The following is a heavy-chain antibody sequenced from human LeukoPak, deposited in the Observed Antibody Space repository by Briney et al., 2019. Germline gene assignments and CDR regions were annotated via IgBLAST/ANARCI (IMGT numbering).Heavy chain of an antibody. CDR3: AREGAAAGIDY. D-gene: IGHD6-13*01. Sequence: SETLSLTCTVSGGSISSYYWSWIRQPPGKGLEWIGYIYYSGSTNYNPSLKSRVTISVDTSKNQFSLELSSVTAADTAVYYCAREGAAAGIDYWGQGTLVTVSS. V-gene: IGHV4-59*01. CDR1: GGSISSYY. J-gene: IGHJ4*02. CDR2: IYYSGST.